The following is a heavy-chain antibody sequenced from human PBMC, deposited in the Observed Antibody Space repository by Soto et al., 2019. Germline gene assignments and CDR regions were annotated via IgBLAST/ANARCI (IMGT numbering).Heavy chain of an antibody. CDR3: ARVYSSGPLDY. V-gene: IGHV1-69*06. J-gene: IGHJ4*02. Sequence: VASVKVSCKASGGTFSSYAISWVRQAPGQGLEWMGGIIPIFGTANYAQKFQGRVTITADKSTSTAYMELSSLRSEDTAVYYCARVYSSGPLDYWGQGXLVTVYS. CDR1: GGTFSSYA. D-gene: IGHD6-19*01. CDR2: IIPIFGTA.